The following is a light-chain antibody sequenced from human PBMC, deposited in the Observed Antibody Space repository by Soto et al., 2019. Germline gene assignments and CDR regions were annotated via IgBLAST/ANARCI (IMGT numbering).Light chain of an antibody. V-gene: IGKV1-39*01. CDR1: QSISSY. Sequence: DIQIPQSPSSLSASVGAIVTITCLASQSISSYLNWYQQKPGKAPKLLIYAASSLQSGVPSRFSGSGSGTDFTLTISSLQPEDFATYYCQQSYSTPITFGQGTRLEIK. CDR2: AAS. CDR3: QQSYSTPIT. J-gene: IGKJ5*01.